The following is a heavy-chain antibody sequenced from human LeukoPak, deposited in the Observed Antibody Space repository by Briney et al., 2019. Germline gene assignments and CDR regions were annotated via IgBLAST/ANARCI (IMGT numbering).Heavy chain of an antibody. D-gene: IGHD3-10*01. CDR1: GFTFSSYA. Sequence: GSLRLSCAASGFTFSSYAMSWIRQPPGKGLEWIGYIYYSGSTNYNPSLKSRVTISVDTSKNQFSLKLSSVTAADTAVYYCARLGGSGSYSLDYWGQGTLVTVSS. J-gene: IGHJ4*02. CDR2: IYYSGST. V-gene: IGHV4-59*08. CDR3: ARLGGSGSYSLDY.